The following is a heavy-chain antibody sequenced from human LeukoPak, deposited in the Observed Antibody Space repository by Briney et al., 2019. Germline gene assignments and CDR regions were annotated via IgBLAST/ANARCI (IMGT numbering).Heavy chain of an antibody. CDR2: IYYSGST. D-gene: IGHD3-3*01. J-gene: IGHJ4*01. CDR3: ARGFDFWSGSPFDY. Sequence: EASETLSLTCSVSGGSISTYYWSWIRQPPGKGLEWIGYIYYSGSTNYNPSLKSRVTISVETSKNQFSPKLNSVTAADTAVYYCARGFDFWSGSPFDYWGQGTLVTVSS. V-gene: IGHV4-59*01. CDR1: GGSISTYY.